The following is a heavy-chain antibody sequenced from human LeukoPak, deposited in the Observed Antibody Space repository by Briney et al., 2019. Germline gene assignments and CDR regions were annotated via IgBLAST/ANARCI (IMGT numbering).Heavy chain of an antibody. J-gene: IGHJ4*02. V-gene: IGHV3-30*03. Sequence: GGSLRLSCAASGFTFSSYGIHWVRQAPGKGLEWVAVISYDGSTKEYADSVKGRFSISRDNSKNTLYLQMNSLRVADTAVYYCAPEVIATKSFDYWGQGTLVTVLS. CDR3: APEVIATKSFDY. CDR2: ISYDGSTK. D-gene: IGHD1-1*01. CDR1: GFTFSSYG.